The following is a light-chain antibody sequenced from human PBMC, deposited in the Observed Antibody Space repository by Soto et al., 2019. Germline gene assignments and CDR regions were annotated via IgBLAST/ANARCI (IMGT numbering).Light chain of an antibody. V-gene: IGKV3D-15*01. CDR2: ASS. Sequence: EIVMTQSPATLSVSPGERVTLSCRPSQTIHSNLAWYQQRPGQAPRPLIYASSTRATGIPARFSGNGFGTQFALIISRLQCEVFVVYCGQQYSDWPLTFGVGTKVEIQ. CDR1: QTIHSN. CDR3: QQYSDWPLT. J-gene: IGKJ4*01.